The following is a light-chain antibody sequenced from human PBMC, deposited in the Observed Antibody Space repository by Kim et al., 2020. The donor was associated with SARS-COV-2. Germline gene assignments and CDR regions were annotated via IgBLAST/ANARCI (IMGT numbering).Light chain of an antibody. J-gene: IGKJ1*01. CDR3: QQYGSSPQT. CDR1: QSVSSSC. Sequence: YPGERSPLSGRARQSVSSSCLAWYQQNPGQTPRLLSYGAYSRATGIPDRCSGSGSGTDFTLTISRLEPEDFAVYYCQQYGSSPQTFGQGTKVDIK. V-gene: IGKV3-20*01. CDR2: GAY.